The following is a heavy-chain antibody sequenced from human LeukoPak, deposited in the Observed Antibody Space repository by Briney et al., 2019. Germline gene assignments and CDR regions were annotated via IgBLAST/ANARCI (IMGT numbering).Heavy chain of an antibody. CDR2: MNPNSGNT. J-gene: IGHJ6*02. D-gene: IGHD5-12*01. CDR3: ARGIVAGLRYYYYGMDV. V-gene: IGHV1-8*01. Sequence: GASVKVSCKAYGYTFTSYDINWVRQATGQGLEWMGWMNPNSGNTGYAQKFQGRVTMTRNTSISTAYMELSSLRSEDTAVYYCARGIVAGLRYYYYGMDVWGQGTTVTVSS. CDR1: GYTFTSYD.